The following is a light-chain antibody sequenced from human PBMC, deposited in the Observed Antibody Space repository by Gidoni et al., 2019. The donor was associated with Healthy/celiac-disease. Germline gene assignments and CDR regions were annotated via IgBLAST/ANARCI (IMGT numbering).Light chain of an antibody. CDR1: QSVSSY. CDR3: QQRSNGRPLT. J-gene: IGKJ4*01. Sequence: EIVLTQSPATLSLSPGERATLSCRASQSVSSYLAWYQQKPGQAPRRLIYAASNRATGVPARVSGSGSGTDFTLPISSLEPEDFSVDYCQQRSNGRPLTFGGGTKVEIK. V-gene: IGKV3-11*01. CDR2: AAS.